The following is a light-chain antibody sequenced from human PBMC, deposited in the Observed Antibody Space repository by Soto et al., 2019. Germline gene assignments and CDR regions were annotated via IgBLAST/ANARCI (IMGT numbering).Light chain of an antibody. CDR1: QSVRSD. CDR2: GVS. J-gene: IGKJ4*01. Sequence: EIVMTQSPATLSVSPGEGATLSCRAIQSVRSDLAWYQHKPGLAPRLLIYGVSTRATGIPVRFSGSGSGTEFTLSISSLQSEDSAIYYCQHYNNLPLTVGGGTKVDIK. V-gene: IGKV3-15*01. CDR3: QHYNNLPLT.